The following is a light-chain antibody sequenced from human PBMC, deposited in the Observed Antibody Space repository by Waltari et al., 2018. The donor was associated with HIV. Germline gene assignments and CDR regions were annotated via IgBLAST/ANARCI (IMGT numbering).Light chain of an antibody. CDR3: QQYNNWT. CDR1: QSVRSN. V-gene: IGKV3-15*01. Sequence: EIVMTQSPATLSVSPGERATLSCRASQSVRSNLAWYQQKPGQAPRLLIYCASTRSTGIPARFIGSGSGTEFTLTISSLQSEDFAVYYCQQYNNWTFGQGTKVEIK. J-gene: IGKJ1*01. CDR2: CAS.